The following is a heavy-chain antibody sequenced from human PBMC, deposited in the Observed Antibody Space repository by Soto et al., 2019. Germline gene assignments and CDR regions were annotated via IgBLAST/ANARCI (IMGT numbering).Heavy chain of an antibody. J-gene: IGHJ6*02. CDR3: ARESSRKLSPHYYYGMEV. CDR1: GGTFSSYA. CDR2: IIPIFGTA. V-gene: IGHV1-69*06. Sequence: GASVKVSCKASGGTFSSYAISWVRQAPGQGLEWMGGIIPIFGTANYAQKFQGRVTITADKSTSTAYMELSSLRSEDTAVYYCARESSRKLSPHYYYGMEVWGQGTTVTVSS. D-gene: IGHD5-18*01.